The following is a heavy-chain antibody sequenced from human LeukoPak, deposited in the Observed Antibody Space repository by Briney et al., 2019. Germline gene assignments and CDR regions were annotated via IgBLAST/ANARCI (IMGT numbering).Heavy chain of an antibody. CDR2: IYYSGSA. CDR1: GGSISSYC. J-gene: IGHJ5*02. D-gene: IGHD6-13*01. Sequence: SETLSLTCTVSGGSISSYCWSWIRQPPGKGLEWIGYIYYSGSANYNPSLKSRATISVDTSKNQFSLKLSSVTAADTAVYYCAGLGSPINWFDPWGQGTLVTVSS. V-gene: IGHV4-59*01. CDR3: AGLGSPINWFDP.